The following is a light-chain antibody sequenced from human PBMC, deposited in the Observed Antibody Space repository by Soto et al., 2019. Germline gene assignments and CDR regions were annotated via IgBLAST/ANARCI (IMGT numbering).Light chain of an antibody. CDR3: ATWDDSLNGVV. Sequence: QSVLTQPPSASGTPGQRVTISRSGSSSNIGSNTVNWYQQLPGTAPKLLIYNNNPRPSGVPDRFSGSKSGTSASLAISGLQSEDEADYFCATWDDSLNGVVFGGGTKLTVL. CDR2: NNN. V-gene: IGLV1-44*01. J-gene: IGLJ3*02. CDR1: SSNIGSNT.